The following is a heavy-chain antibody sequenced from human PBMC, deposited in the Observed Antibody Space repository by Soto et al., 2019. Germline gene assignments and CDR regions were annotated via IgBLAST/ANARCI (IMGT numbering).Heavy chain of an antibody. CDR2: IYYSGST. Sequence: SETLSLTCTVSGGSISSGDYYWSWIRQPPGKGLEWIGYIYYSGSTYYNPSLKSRVTISVDTSKNQFSLKLSSVTAADTAVYYCARDPAYNWFDPWGQGTLVTVSS. V-gene: IGHV4-30-4*01. CDR3: ARDPAYNWFDP. CDR1: GGSISSGDYY. J-gene: IGHJ5*02.